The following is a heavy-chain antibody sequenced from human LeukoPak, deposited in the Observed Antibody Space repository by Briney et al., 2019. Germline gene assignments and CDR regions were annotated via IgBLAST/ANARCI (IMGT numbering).Heavy chain of an antibody. V-gene: IGHV1-69*04. CDR1: GGTYSSYA. J-gene: IGHJ4*02. D-gene: IGHD3-10*01. Sequence: ASVKVSCKASGGTYSSYAISWVRQAPGQGLEWMGRIIPILGIANYAQKFQGRVTITADKSTSTVYMEVSSLRFEDTAVYYCARGFHRLYGSGSYYNPEFDYWGQGTLVTVSS. CDR3: ARGFHRLYGSGSYYNPEFDY. CDR2: IIPILGIA.